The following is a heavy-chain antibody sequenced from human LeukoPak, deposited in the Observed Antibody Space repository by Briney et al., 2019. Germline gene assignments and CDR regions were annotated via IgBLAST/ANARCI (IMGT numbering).Heavy chain of an antibody. D-gene: IGHD3-3*01. J-gene: IGHJ4*02. CDR3: ARVLHFGDFDY. Sequence: GGSLRLSCAASGFTFSSYSMNWVRQAPGKGLEWVSSISSSSYIYYADSVKGRFTISRDNAKNSLYLQMNSLRAEDTAVYYCARVLHFGDFDYWGQGTLVTVSS. CDR1: GFTFSSYS. CDR2: ISSSSYI. V-gene: IGHV3-21*01.